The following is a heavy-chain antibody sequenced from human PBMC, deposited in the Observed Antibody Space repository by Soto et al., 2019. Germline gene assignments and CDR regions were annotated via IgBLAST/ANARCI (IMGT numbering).Heavy chain of an antibody. Sequence: PGESLKISCQGSGYTFTNYWIGWVRQMPGKGLEWMGIIYPGDSDTRYSPSFQGQVTISADKSISTAYLQWSSLKASDTAMYYCVRGFYDSSGYSLYDAFDVWGQGTRVTVSS. D-gene: IGHD3-22*01. J-gene: IGHJ3*01. CDR2: IYPGDSDT. CDR3: VRGFYDSSGYSLYDAFDV. CDR1: GYTFTNYW. V-gene: IGHV5-51*01.